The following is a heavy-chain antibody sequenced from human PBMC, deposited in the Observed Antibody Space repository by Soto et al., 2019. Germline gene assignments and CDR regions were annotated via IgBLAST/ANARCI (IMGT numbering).Heavy chain of an antibody. CDR3: ARAPLMRCSGGSCYRRKFFGY. Sequence: PSETLSLTCAVYGGSFSGYYWSWIRQPPWKGLEWIGEINHSGSTNYNPSLKSRVTISVDTSKNQFSLKLSSVTAADTAVYYCARAPLMRCSGGSCYRRKFFGYWGQGTLVTVST. V-gene: IGHV4-34*01. D-gene: IGHD2-15*01. CDR2: INHSGST. CDR1: GGSFSGYY. J-gene: IGHJ4*02.